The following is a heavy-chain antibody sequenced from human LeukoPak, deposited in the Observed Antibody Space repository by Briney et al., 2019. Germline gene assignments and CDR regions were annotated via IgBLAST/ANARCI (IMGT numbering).Heavy chain of an antibody. Sequence: PSETLSLTCAVYGGSFSDYYWSWIRQPPGKGLEWIGEINHSGSTNYNPSLKSRVTISLDTSKNQFSLKLSSVTAADTAVYYCARDSSELGSWYDLGAFDIWGQGTMVTVSS. J-gene: IGHJ3*02. CDR3: ARDSSELGSWYDLGAFDI. D-gene: IGHD6-13*01. V-gene: IGHV4-34*01. CDR2: INHSGST. CDR1: GGSFSDYY.